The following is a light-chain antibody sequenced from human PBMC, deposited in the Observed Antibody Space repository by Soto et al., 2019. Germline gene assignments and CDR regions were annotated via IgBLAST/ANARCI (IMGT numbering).Light chain of an antibody. CDR2: DAA. V-gene: IGKV1-33*01. Sequence: DVQMTQSPSSLSASVGDRVIITCKANQSIANFLNWFEQKPGEAPKLLISDAAHLELGVPSRFSGSRSGADFVLDISSLQSEDVATYFCQQYEDLPLIFGGGTRVDI. CDR1: QSIANF. J-gene: IGKJ4*01. CDR3: QQYEDLPLI.